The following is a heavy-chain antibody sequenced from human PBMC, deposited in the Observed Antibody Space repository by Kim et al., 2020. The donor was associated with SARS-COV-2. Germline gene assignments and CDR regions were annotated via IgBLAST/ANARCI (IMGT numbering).Heavy chain of an antibody. Sequence: SQTLSLTCAISGDRVSTNSAGWHWIRQSPSRGLEWLGRTYYRSTWYKDYAVSVKSRITINPDTSKNHFSLQLNSVTPEDTALYYCARSHNWGYDYWGQGTLVTVSS. D-gene: IGHD7-27*01. CDR1: GDRVSTNSAG. CDR3: ARSHNWGYDY. CDR2: TYYRSTWYK. J-gene: IGHJ4*02. V-gene: IGHV6-1*01.